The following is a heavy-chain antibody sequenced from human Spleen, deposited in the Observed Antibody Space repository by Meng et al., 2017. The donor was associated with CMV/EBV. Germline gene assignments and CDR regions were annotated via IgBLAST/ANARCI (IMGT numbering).Heavy chain of an antibody. J-gene: IGHJ6*02. CDR2: ISSSSSTI. CDR3: AKDPVTASHSYYGMDI. CDR1: GFIFRNYK. D-gene: IGHD2-21*02. V-gene: IGHV3-48*04. Sequence: GESLKISCAASGFIFRNYKMNWVRQAPGKGLEWVSYISSSSSTIFYADSVRGRFTISRDNARNSLYLQMNSLRAEDTAVYYCAKDPVTASHSYYGMDIWGQGTMVTVSS.